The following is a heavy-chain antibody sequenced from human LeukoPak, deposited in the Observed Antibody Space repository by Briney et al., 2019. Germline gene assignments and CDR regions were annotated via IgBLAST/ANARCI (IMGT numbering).Heavy chain of an antibody. Sequence: PGGSLRLSCAASGFTFSSHDMHWVRQATGKGLEWVSTIGTAGDTYYPGSVKGRFTISRENAKNSLYLQMNILKAGDTAVYYCARAKEYFDWFELNWFDPWGQGTLVTVSS. CDR2: IGTAGDT. CDR3: ARAKEYFDWFELNWFDP. CDR1: GFTFSSHD. D-gene: IGHD3-9*01. V-gene: IGHV3-13*01. J-gene: IGHJ5*02.